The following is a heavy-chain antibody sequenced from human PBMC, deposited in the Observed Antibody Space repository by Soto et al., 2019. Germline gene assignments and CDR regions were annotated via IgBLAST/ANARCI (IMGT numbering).Heavy chain of an antibody. CDR2: INPNSGGT. CDR1: GYTFTGYY. CDR3: ARGGEDYGDTALFDY. J-gene: IGHJ4*02. Sequence: ASVKVSCKASGYTFTGYYMHWVRQAPGQGLEWMGWINPNSGGTNYAQKFQGRVTMTRDTSISTAYMELSRLRSDDTAVYYCARGGEDYGDTALFDYWGQGTLVTVSS. D-gene: IGHD4-17*01. V-gene: IGHV1-2*02.